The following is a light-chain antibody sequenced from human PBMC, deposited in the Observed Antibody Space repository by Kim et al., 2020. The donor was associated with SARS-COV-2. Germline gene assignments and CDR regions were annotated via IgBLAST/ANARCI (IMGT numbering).Light chain of an antibody. CDR1: QGIASW. Sequence: ASVGDTVTIACRASQGIASWLAWSQQKPGKAPKLLIYAASALQSGVPSRFSGSGSGREFTLTIRSLQPEDVATYFCQQSNNFPITFGQGTRLEIK. V-gene: IGKV1-12*01. CDR2: AAS. CDR3: QQSNNFPIT. J-gene: IGKJ5*01.